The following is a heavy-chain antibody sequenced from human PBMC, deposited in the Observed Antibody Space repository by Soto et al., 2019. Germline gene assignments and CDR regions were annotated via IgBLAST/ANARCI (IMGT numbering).Heavy chain of an antibody. CDR3: ARHAVHSSGFTDY. J-gene: IGHJ4*02. V-gene: IGHV3-30*03. Sequence: PGGSLRLSCAASGFTFSSYGMHWVRQAPGKGLEWVAVISYDGSNKYYADSVKGRFTISRDNSKNTLYLQMNSLRAEDTAVYYCARHAVHSSGFTDYWGQGTLVTVSS. CDR2: ISYDGSNK. D-gene: IGHD6-19*01. CDR1: GFTFSSYG.